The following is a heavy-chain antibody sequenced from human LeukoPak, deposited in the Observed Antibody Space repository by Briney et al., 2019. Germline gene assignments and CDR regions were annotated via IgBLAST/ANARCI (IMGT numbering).Heavy chain of an antibody. CDR2: IIPILGIA. Sequence: SVKVSCKASGGTFSSYAISWVRQAPGQGLEWMGRIIPILGIANYAQKFQGRVTITADKSTSTAYMELSSLRSEDTAVYYCARESYDSSGYSNFDYWGQGTLVTVSS. D-gene: IGHD3-22*01. CDR1: GGTFSSYA. J-gene: IGHJ4*02. V-gene: IGHV1-69*04. CDR3: ARESYDSSGYSNFDY.